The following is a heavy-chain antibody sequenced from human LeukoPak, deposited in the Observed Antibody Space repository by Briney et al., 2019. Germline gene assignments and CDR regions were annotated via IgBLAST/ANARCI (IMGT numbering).Heavy chain of an antibody. CDR3: ARDQMVRGPYYYYYYMDV. CDR2: IKQDGSEK. V-gene: IGHV3-7*01. Sequence: GGSLRLSCAASGFTFSSYWMSWVRQAPGKWLEWVSNIKQDGSEKYYVDSVKGRFTISRYNATNSLYLQMNSLRAEDTAVYYCARDQMVRGPYYYYYYMDVWGKGTTVTVSS. CDR1: GFTFSSYW. D-gene: IGHD3-10*01. J-gene: IGHJ6*03.